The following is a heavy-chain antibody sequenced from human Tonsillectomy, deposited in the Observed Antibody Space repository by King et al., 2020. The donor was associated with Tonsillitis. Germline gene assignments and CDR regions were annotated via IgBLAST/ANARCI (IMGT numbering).Heavy chain of an antibody. D-gene: IGHD3-22*01. J-gene: IGHJ4*02. CDR3: ARDSGYYYDSSGYYDY. CDR2: IYTSGST. Sequence: QLQESGPGLVKPSQTLSHTCTVSGGSISSGSYYWSWIRQPAGKGLEWIGRIYTSGSTNYNPSLKSRVTISVDTSKNQFSLKLSSVTAADTAVYYCARDSGYYYDSSGYYDYWGQGTLVTVSS. V-gene: IGHV4-61*02. CDR1: GGSISSGSYY.